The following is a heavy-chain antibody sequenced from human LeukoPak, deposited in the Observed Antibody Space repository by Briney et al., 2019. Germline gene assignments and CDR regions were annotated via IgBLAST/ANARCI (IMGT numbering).Heavy chain of an antibody. J-gene: IGHJ4*02. CDR3: ARVGQLVFHY. Sequence: ASVKVSCKTSGYTSTNYYMHWVRQAPGQGLEWMGIINPSDGSTNYAQKFQGRVTMTRDTSTSTVYMELSSLRSEDTAVFYCARVGQLVFHYWGQGTLVTVST. D-gene: IGHD6-6*01. CDR2: INPSDGST. V-gene: IGHV1-46*03. CDR1: GYTSTNYY.